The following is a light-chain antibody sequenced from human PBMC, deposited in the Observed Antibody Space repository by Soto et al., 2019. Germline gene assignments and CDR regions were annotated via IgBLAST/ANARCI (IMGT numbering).Light chain of an antibody. CDR1: QSVSSSY. J-gene: IGKJ5*01. CDR2: GTS. CDR3: QQYGSSPPVT. V-gene: IGKV3-20*01. Sequence: EIVLTQSPGTLSLSPGERATLSCRASQSVSSSYLAWYQQKPGQAPRLLIYGTSGRATGIPDRFSGSGSGTAFTLTISRLEPEDLAVYYCQQYGSSPPVTFGQGTRLEIK.